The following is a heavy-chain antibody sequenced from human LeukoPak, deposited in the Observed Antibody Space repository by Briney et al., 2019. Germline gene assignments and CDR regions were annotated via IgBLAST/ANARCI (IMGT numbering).Heavy chain of an antibody. CDR3: AKSYRYSYGPTNEYYFDY. Sequence: GGSLRLSCAASGLTVSSNYMSWVRQAPGKGLEWVSATSGSGGSTYYADSVKGRFTISRDNSKNTLYLQMNSLRAEDTAVYYCAKSYRYSYGPTNEYYFDYWGQGTLVTVSS. CDR1: GLTVSSNY. CDR2: TSGSGGST. D-gene: IGHD5-18*01. V-gene: IGHV3-23*01. J-gene: IGHJ4*02.